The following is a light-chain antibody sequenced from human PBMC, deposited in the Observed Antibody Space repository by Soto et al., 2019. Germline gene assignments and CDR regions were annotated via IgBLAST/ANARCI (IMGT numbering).Light chain of an antibody. CDR1: QSVSSNY. V-gene: IGKV3-20*01. CDR3: QQYGSSPKT. CDR2: DAS. J-gene: IGKJ2*01. Sequence: EIVLTQSPGTLSLSPGERATLSCRASQSVSSNYLAWYQQKPGQAPRLLIYDASNRATGIPDRFSGSGSGTDFTLTISRLEPEDFAVYYWQQYGSSPKTFGQGTKLEIQ.